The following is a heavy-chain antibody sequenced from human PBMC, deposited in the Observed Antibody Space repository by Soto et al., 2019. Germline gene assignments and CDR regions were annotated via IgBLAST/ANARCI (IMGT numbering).Heavy chain of an antibody. J-gene: IGHJ6*02. CDR2: IIPIFGTA. V-gene: IGHV1-69*13. CDR1: GGTFSSYA. Sequence: SVKVSCKASGGTFSSYAISWVRQAPGQGLEWMGGIIPIFGTANYAQKFQGRVTITADESTSTAYMELSSLRSEDTAVYYCANLGYCSSTSCYNYGMDVWGQGTTVTVSS. CDR3: ANLGYCSSTSCYNYGMDV. D-gene: IGHD2-2*01.